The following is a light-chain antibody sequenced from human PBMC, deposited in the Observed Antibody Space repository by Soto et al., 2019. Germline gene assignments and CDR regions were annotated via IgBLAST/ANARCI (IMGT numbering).Light chain of an antibody. J-gene: IGKJ1*01. V-gene: IGKV3-15*01. CDR1: QAVRSN. Sequence: EIVMTQSPATLSVSPGERATLSCRASQAVRSNIAWYQQKPGQAPRLVIYGSSTRATGFPARFSGSGSGTEFTLTISSLQSEDFALYYCQQYNDWPLTFGQGTRVEI. CDR2: GSS. CDR3: QQYNDWPLT.